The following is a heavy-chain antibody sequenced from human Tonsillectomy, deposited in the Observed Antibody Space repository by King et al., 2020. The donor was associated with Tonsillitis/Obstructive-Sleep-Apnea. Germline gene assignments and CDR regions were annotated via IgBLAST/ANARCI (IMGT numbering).Heavy chain of an antibody. CDR1: GASISSSY. J-gene: IGHJ3*02. V-gene: IGHV4-59*01. CDR2: IYYSEST. CDR3: ARFPLDYAFDI. Sequence: QLQESGPGLVKPSETLSLTCTVSGASISSSYWSWIRQPPGKGLEWIGYIYYSESTNYNPSLKSRVTISVDTSKNQFSLKLSSVTAADTAVYYCARFPLDYAFDIWGQGTMVTVSS.